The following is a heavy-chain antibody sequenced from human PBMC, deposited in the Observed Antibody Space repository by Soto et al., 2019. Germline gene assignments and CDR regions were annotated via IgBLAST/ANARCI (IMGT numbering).Heavy chain of an antibody. J-gene: IGHJ4*02. Sequence: QVQLVESGGGVVQPGRSLRLSCAASGFTFRSYGMHWVRQAPGKGLEWVAVISYDGSNKYYADSVKGRFTIYRDSSKNTLYLQMNSLRAEDTAVYYCAKEDGDYSFDYWGQGTLVTVSS. CDR2: ISYDGSNK. CDR3: AKEDGDYSFDY. V-gene: IGHV3-30*18. CDR1: GFTFRSYG. D-gene: IGHD4-17*01.